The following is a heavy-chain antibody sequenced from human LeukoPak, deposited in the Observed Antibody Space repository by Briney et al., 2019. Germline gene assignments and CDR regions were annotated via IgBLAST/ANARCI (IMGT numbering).Heavy chain of an antibody. Sequence: SETLSLTCTVSGGSITSYYWSWIRQPPGKGLESIGYVYYSGSTSYNPSLKSRVTISIDTSKNQFSLKLNSLTAADTAVYYCPRAAYSSGFYFFDSWGQGTLVTVSS. CDR2: VYYSGST. V-gene: IGHV4-59*01. D-gene: IGHD3-22*01. J-gene: IGHJ4*02. CDR1: GGSITSYY. CDR3: PRAAYSSGFYFFDS.